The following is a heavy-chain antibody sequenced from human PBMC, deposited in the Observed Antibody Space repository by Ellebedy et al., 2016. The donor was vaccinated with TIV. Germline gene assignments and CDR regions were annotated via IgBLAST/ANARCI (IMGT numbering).Heavy chain of an antibody. CDR3: ARDNSYGMDV. CDR1: GCTFSSYG. CDR2: IWYDGSNK. V-gene: IGHV3-33*01. Sequence: GESLKISCAASGCTFSSYGMNWVRQAPGKGLEWVAVIWYDGSNKYYVDSVKGRFTISRDNFKNTLYLQMTSLRAEDTAVYYCARDNSYGMDVWGQGTTVTVSS. J-gene: IGHJ6*02.